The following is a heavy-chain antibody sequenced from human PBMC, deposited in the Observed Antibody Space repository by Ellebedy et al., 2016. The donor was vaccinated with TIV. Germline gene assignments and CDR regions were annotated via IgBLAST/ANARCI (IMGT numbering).Heavy chain of an antibody. V-gene: IGHV5-10-1*01. CDR3: ARCLVEYGDGYSIKICYFDY. CDR2: IDPSDSYT. J-gene: IGHJ4*02. Sequence: ASVKVSCKGSGYSFTSYWISWVRQMPGKGLEWMGRIDPSDSYTNYSPSFQGHVTISADKSISTAYLQWSSLKASDTAMYYCARCLVEYGDGYSIKICYFDYWGQGTLVTVSS. D-gene: IGHD5-24*01. CDR1: GYSFTSYW.